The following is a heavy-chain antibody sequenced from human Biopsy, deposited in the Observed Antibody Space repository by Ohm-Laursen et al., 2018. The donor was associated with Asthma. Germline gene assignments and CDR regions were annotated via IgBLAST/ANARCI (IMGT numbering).Heavy chain of an antibody. Sequence: SLTLSLTCTVSGGSINIGDYYWSWIRQHPVKGLEWIGHIYYSGSTYYNPSLKSRVSISLDTSKNQLSLSLTSVTAADTAVYYCARTTYGHDGFDPWGQGTLVTVSS. CDR1: GGSINIGDYY. D-gene: IGHD4-17*01. CDR3: ARTTYGHDGFDP. V-gene: IGHV4-31*03. J-gene: IGHJ5*02. CDR2: IYYSGST.